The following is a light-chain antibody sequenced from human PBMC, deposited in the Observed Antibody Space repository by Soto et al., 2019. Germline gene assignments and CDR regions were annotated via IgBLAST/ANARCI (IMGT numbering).Light chain of an antibody. CDR1: QSFSSY. J-gene: IGKJ1*01. Sequence: EVVLTQSPDTLSLSPGERATLSCRASQSFSSYLAWYQQKPGQAPRLLIYDASNRATGIPARFSGSVSGTDFTLTISSLEPEDFAVYYCQQRGTFGQGTKVEIK. CDR3: QQRGT. V-gene: IGKV3-11*01. CDR2: DAS.